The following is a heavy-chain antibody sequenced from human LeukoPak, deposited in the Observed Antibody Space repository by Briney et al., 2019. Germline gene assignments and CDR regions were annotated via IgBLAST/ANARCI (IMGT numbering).Heavy chain of an antibody. V-gene: IGHV3-66*01. CDR3: ARAHSSGWYVDAFDI. CDR2: IYSGGLT. Sequence: QPGGSLRLSCAASGFTVSSNYMSWVRQAPGKGLDWVSVIYSGGLTYYADSVKGRFTISRDNSKNTLYLQMNTLRAEDTAVYYCARAHSSGWYVDAFDIWGQGTMVTVSS. D-gene: IGHD6-19*01. CDR1: GFTVSSNY. J-gene: IGHJ3*02.